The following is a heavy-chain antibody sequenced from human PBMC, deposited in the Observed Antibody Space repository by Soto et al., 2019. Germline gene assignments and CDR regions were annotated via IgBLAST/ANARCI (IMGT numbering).Heavy chain of an antibody. J-gene: IGHJ4*02. D-gene: IGHD3-3*01. CDR1: GGSISSYY. CDR3: ARGIGEGYSLYYFAY. V-gene: IGHV4-59*01. CDR2: IYYSGST. Sequence: SETLSLTWTVSGGSISSYYWSWIRQPPGTGLEWIGYIYYSGSTNYNPSLKSRVTISVDTSKNQFSLKLSSVTAADTAVYYCARGIGEGYSLYYFAYGGQETLATFS.